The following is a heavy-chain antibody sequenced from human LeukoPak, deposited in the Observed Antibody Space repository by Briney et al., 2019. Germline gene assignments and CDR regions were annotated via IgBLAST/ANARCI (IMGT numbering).Heavy chain of an antibody. D-gene: IGHD6-19*01. Sequence: ASVKVSCKASGYTFTGYYMHWVRQAPGQGLEWMGWINPNSGGTNYAQKFQGRVTMTRDTSISTAYMELSRLRSDDTAVYYCARGAVAGIYYYYGMDVWGQGTTVTVSS. CDR3: ARGAVAGIYYYYGMDV. V-gene: IGHV1-2*02. CDR2: INPNSGGT. CDR1: GYTFTGYY. J-gene: IGHJ6*02.